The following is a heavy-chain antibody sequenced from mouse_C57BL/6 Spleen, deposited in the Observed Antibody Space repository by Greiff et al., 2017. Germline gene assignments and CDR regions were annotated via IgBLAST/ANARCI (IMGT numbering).Heavy chain of an antibody. CDR3: ARETVVATFDY. V-gene: IGHV3-6*01. CDR2: ISYDGSN. Sequence: EVKLQESGPGLVKPSQSLSLTCSVTGYSITSGYYWNWIRQFPGNKLEWMGYISYDGSNNYNPSLKNRISITRDTSKNQFFLKLNSVTTEDTATYYCARETVVATFDYWGQGTTLTVSS. J-gene: IGHJ2*01. CDR1: GYSITSGYY. D-gene: IGHD1-1*01.